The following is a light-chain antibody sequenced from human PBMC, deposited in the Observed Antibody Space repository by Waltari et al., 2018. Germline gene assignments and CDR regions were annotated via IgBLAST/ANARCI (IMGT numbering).Light chain of an antibody. V-gene: IGKV1-5*03. CDR2: GAS. CDR3: QQYKSYKT. Sequence: DIQMTQSTSTLSASVGDTVIISCRASQSITTSLAWYQQKPGKAPDVLIYGASNLESGVPSRFSGSGSGTEFTLTISSLQPDDFATYYCQQYKSYKTFGQGTRVEIK. J-gene: IGKJ1*01. CDR1: QSITTS.